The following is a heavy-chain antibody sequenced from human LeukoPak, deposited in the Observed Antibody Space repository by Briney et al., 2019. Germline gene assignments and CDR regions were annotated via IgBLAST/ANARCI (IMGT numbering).Heavy chain of an antibody. CDR2: ISHVSNAL. J-gene: IGHJ4*02. D-gene: IGHD2-21*02. V-gene: IGHV3-48*01. CDR1: LFNFTDYS. Sequence: GGTLRLSCSASLFNFTDYSMASVRHTPAKGLECLAYISHVSNALYYANSVKGRFTISRDNAKTSVSLQMTDMRPEDTALYYCARGGFCNKDCFFLPFGFWGQGTPVTVSS. CDR3: ARGGFCNKDCFFLPFGF.